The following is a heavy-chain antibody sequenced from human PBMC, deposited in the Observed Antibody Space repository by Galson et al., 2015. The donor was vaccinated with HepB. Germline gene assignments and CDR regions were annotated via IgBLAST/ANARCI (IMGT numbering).Heavy chain of an antibody. J-gene: IGHJ4*02. CDR1: GYTFTTYY. CDR2: FDPEDGET. Sequence: SVKVSCKASGYTFTTYYMYWVRQAPGKGLEWMGTFDPEDGETIYAQKFQGRVAMTDDTSTDTAYMELSSLRSEDTAVYYCITGLPNNKLLYFVWDHYFDFWGQGTLVTVSS. V-gene: IGHV1-24*01. CDR3: ITGLPNNKLLYFVWDHYFDF. D-gene: IGHD3-9*01.